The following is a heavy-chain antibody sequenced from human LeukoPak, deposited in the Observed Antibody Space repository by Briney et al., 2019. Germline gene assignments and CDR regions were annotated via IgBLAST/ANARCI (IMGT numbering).Heavy chain of an antibody. CDR1: GFTFENYW. Sequence: GGSLRLSCAASGFTFENYWMIWVRQAPGKGLEWVAHIKEGGSEKYYADSVEGRFTISRDNAKNSLYLEVNGLRVEDTAVYYCARGGSRGSLDNWGQGALVTVSS. CDR2: IKEGGSEK. D-gene: IGHD1-26*01. CDR3: ARGGSRGSLDN. V-gene: IGHV3-7*04. J-gene: IGHJ4*01.